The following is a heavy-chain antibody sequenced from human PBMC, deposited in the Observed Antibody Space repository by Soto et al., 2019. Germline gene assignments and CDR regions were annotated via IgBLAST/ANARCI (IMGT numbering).Heavy chain of an antibody. D-gene: IGHD3-16*02. J-gene: IGHJ3*02. Sequence: GASVKVSCKASGYTFTGYYMHWARQAPGQGLEWMGWINPNSGGTNYAQKFQGRVTMTRDTSISTAYMELSRLRSDDTAVYYCARDPPVTFGGVIADDAFDIWGQGTMVTVSS. CDR3: ARDPPVTFGGVIADDAFDI. CDR1: GYTFTGYY. V-gene: IGHV1-2*02. CDR2: INPNSGGT.